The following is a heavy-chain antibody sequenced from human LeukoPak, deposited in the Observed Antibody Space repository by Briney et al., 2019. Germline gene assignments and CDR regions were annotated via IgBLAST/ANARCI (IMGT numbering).Heavy chain of an antibody. Sequence: SETLSLTCTVSGGSISSSSYYWGWIRRPPGKGLEWIGSIYYSGSTYYNPSLKSRVTISVDTSKNQFSLKLSSVTAADTAVYYCARRILGDYVIDYWGQGTLVTVSS. V-gene: IGHV4-39*01. D-gene: IGHD4-17*01. CDR1: GGSISSSSYY. CDR2: IYYSGST. CDR3: ARRILGDYVIDY. J-gene: IGHJ4*02.